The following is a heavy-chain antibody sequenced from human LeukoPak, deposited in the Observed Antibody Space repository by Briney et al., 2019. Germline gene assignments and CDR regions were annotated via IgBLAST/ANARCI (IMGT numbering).Heavy chain of an antibody. CDR3: AGVGVTTMGGFDY. CDR1: GFTFSSYA. Sequence: PGGSLSLSCAASGFTFSSYAMSWVRQAPGKGLEWVSAISGSGGSTYYADSVKGRFTISRDNSKNTLYLQMNSLRAEDTAVYYCAGVGVTTMGGFDYWGQGTLVTVSS. CDR2: ISGSGGST. D-gene: IGHD2-21*02. J-gene: IGHJ4*02. V-gene: IGHV3-23*01.